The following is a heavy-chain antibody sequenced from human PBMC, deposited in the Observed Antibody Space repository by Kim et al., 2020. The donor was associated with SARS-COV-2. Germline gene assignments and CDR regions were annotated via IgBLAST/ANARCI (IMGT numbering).Heavy chain of an antibody. V-gene: IGHV5-51*01. J-gene: IGHJ6*02. Sequence: PSFQGKVTISADKSISTAYLQWSSLKASDTAMYYCAAGRDTIFGGGGMDVWGQGTTVTVSS. D-gene: IGHD3-9*01. CDR3: AAGRDTIFGGGGMDV.